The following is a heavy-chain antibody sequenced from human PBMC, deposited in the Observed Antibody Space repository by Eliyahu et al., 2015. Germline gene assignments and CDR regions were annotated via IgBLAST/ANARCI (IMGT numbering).Heavy chain of an antibody. Sequence: QVQLVESGGGVVQPGRSLRLSCAASGFTFSSYGMHWVRQAPGKGLEWVALISYDGNYKYYADSVKGRFTISRDNSKNTLYLQMNSLRPEDTAVYYCAKDHLVATDYGMDVWGQGTTVTVSS. CDR2: ISYDGNYK. CDR3: AKDHLVATDYGMDV. V-gene: IGHV3-30*18. CDR1: GFTFSSYG. J-gene: IGHJ6*02. D-gene: IGHD5-12*01.